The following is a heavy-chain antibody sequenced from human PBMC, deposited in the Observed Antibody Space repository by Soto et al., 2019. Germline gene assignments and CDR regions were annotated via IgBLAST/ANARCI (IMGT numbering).Heavy chain of an antibody. D-gene: IGHD4-17*01. Sequence: SVKVSCKASGGTLSSYTISWVRQAPGQGLEWMGRIIPILGIANYAQKFQGRVTITADKSTSTAYMELSSLRSEDTAVYYCARETTSYYFDYWGQGTLVTVSS. CDR1: GGTLSSYT. CDR3: ARETTSYYFDY. CDR2: IIPILGIA. V-gene: IGHV1-69*04. J-gene: IGHJ4*02.